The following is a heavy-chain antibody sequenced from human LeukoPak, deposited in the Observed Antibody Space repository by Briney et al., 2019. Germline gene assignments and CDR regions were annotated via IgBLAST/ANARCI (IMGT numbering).Heavy chain of an antibody. D-gene: IGHD1-26*01. CDR1: GASITSGSYY. V-gene: IGHV3-23*01. Sequence: ETLSLTCTVSGASITSGSYYWGWIRQAPGKGLEWVSAISGSGGSTYYADSVKGRFTISRDNSKNTLYLQMNSLRAEDTAVYYCAKDSRYSGSYYEGQGTLVTVSS. CDR2: ISGSGGST. CDR3: AKDSRYSGSYY. J-gene: IGHJ4*02.